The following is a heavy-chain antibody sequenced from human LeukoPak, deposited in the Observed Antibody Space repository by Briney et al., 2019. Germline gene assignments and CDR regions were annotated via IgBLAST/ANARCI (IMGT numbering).Heavy chain of an antibody. CDR3: TRGHWGLQS. J-gene: IGHJ5*02. CDR2: IHHSGNS. D-gene: IGHD7-27*01. V-gene: IGHV4-59*02. Sequence: SETLSLTCTVSGASVTDYYWSWIRQSPGKGLEWISYIHHSGNSDYNPSLRGRVTTSLDTSKNQFSLNLISVTDADTAVYYCTRGHWGLQSWSQGTLVTVSS. CDR1: GASVTDYY.